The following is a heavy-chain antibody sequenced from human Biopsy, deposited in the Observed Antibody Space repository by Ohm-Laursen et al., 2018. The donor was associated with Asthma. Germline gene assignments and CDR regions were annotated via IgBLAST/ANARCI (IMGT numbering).Heavy chain of an antibody. CDR1: GGTFSNCA. CDR3: ARCQVGYSSGWSLLLKKIYYSGMDV. CDR2: IMTVFGTT. D-gene: IGHD6-19*01. J-gene: IGHJ6*02. Sequence: SSVKVSCKAPGGTFSNCAISWVRQAPGQGLEWLGGIMTVFGTTNYAQKFQGRVTITADESTSTAYMEVTSLRSEDTAIYYCARCQVGYSSGWSLLLKKIYYSGMDVWGQGTAVTVSS. V-gene: IGHV1-69*01.